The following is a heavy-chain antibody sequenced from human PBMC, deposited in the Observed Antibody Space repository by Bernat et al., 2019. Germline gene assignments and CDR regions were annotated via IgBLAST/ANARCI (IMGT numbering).Heavy chain of an antibody. CDR1: GFTFSNYW. Sequence: VQLVDSGGGVVQPGRSLRLSCAASGFTFSNYWMSWVRQAPGRGLEWVANINQDGGETYYVDSVKGRFTFSRDNAKNSLYLQMNSLRVEDTAVYYCARSPRDTQYAIFDYWGQGTLVTVSS. V-gene: IGHV3-7*03. J-gene: IGHJ4*02. CDR3: ARSPRDTQYAIFDY. CDR2: INQDGGET. D-gene: IGHD2-8*01.